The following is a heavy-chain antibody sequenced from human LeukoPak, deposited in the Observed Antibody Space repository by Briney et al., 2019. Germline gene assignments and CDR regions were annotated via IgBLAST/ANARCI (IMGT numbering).Heavy chain of an antibody. CDR1: GYTFTSYD. D-gene: IGHD2-2*01. Sequence: ASVKVSCKASGYTFTSYDINWVRQATGQGLEWMGWMNPNSGNTGYAQKFQGRVTITRNTSISTAYMELSSLRSEDTAVYYCVRVPSDDAFDIWGQGTMVTVSS. CDR3: VRVPSDDAFDI. V-gene: IGHV1-8*01. CDR2: MNPNSGNT. J-gene: IGHJ3*02.